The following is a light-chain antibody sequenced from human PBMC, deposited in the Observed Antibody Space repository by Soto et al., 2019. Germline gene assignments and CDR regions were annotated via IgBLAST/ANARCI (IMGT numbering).Light chain of an antibody. CDR2: DAA. Sequence: DIQMTQSPSSVSASVGDRVTITCRASQGISSWLAWYQQKPGKAPKLLIYDAATLQSGVPSRFSGSRSGTEYTLTIGSLQPEDFATYYCQQLNGSPWTFGQGTKVDIK. CDR1: QGISSW. CDR3: QQLNGSPWT. V-gene: IGKV1-12*01. J-gene: IGKJ1*01.